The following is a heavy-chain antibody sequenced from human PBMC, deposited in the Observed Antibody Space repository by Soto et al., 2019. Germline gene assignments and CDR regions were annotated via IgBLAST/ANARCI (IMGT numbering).Heavy chain of an antibody. V-gene: IGHV3-21*06. D-gene: IGHD2-21*02. CDR3: ARDRPAVTAANPGY. CDR2: ISNSGTYI. CDR1: GFTFRIHN. J-gene: IGHJ4*02. Sequence: GGSLRLSCAASGFTFRIHNMNWVRQTPGKGLEWVSSISNSGTYIYYADSVKGRFTISRDNTNNTLYLHMDGLRAEDTAVYYCARDRPAVTAANPGYWGQGTLVTVSS.